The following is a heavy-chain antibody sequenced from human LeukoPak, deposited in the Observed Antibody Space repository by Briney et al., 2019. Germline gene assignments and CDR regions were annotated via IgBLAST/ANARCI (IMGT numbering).Heavy chain of an antibody. J-gene: IGHJ4*02. CDR2: VIGSGGSA. Sequence: PGGSLRLSCAASGFTFSSYEMNWVPQAPGKGLEWVSTVIGSGGSAYYADSVKGRFTISRDNSKNTLFLQMNSLRAEDTAVYYCARPHDYWGQGTLVTVSS. V-gene: IGHV3-23*01. CDR1: GFTFSSYE. CDR3: ARPHDY.